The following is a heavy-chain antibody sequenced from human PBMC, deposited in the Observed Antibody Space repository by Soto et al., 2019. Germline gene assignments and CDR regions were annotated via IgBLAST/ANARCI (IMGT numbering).Heavy chain of an antibody. CDR1: GYIFTNYG. CDR2: ISAHTGQA. Sequence: ASVKASCKTSGYIFTNYGVTGVREAPGQGLEWVGWISAHTGQAYPAQKFQGRVTLTTDTSTRTAYMELRGLTFDDTAVYYCARGIGIDGIDGPGDDYLGQGTLLTVCS. CDR3: ARGIGIDGIDGPGDDY. V-gene: IGHV1-18*04. D-gene: IGHD1-20*01. J-gene: IGHJ4*02.